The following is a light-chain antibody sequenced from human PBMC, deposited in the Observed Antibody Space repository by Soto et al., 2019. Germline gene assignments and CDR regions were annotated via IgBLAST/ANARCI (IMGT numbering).Light chain of an antibody. CDR3: SSSTSSTTLVV. CDR2: EVN. Sequence: QSALTQPASVSGSPGQSITISCTGTSSDVGGYKYVSWYQHHPGKAPKLMIYEVNNRPSGVSNRFSGSKSGNTASLTISGLQAEDEDDYYCSSSTSSTTLVVFGGGTKLTVL. CDR1: SSDVGGYKY. J-gene: IGLJ2*01. V-gene: IGLV2-14*01.